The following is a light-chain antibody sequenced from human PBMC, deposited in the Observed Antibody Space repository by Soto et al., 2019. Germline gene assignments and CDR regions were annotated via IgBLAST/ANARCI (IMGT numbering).Light chain of an antibody. V-gene: IGKV3-20*01. Sequence: EIVLTQSPGTLSLSPGERATLSCRASQSVSSSYLAWYQQTPGQAPRLIIYGASSRATGIPDRFSGSGSGTDFTLTISRLEPEDFAVYYGQQYGSSPTWTFGQGTKVDIK. CDR3: QQYGSSPTWT. J-gene: IGKJ1*01. CDR2: GAS. CDR1: QSVSSSY.